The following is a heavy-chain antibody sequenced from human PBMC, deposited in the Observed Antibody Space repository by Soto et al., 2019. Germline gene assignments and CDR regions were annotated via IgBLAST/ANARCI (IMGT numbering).Heavy chain of an antibody. D-gene: IGHD6-13*01. CDR3: ARGRRYSSSWYGGPFFDY. V-gene: IGHV4-30-4*01. Sequence: KASETLSLTCTVSGGSISSGDYYWSWIRQPPGKGLEWIGYIYYSGSTYYNPSLKSRVTISVDTSKNQFSLKLSSVTAADTAVYYCARGRRYSSSWYGGPFFDYWGQGTLVTVSS. J-gene: IGHJ4*02. CDR1: GGSISSGDYY. CDR2: IYYSGST.